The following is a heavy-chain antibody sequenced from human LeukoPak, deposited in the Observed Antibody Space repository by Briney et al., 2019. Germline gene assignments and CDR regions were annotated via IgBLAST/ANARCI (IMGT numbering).Heavy chain of an antibody. Sequence: AGESLKISCKGSGYSFTSYWIGWVRQMPGKGLEWMGIIYPGDSDTRYSPSFQGQVTISADKSISTAYLQWSSLKASDTAMYYCARPYLYCCSTSCYPGDAFDIWGQGTMVTVSS. J-gene: IGHJ3*02. CDR2: IYPGDSDT. CDR1: GYSFTSYW. CDR3: ARPYLYCCSTSCYPGDAFDI. V-gene: IGHV5-51*01. D-gene: IGHD2-2*01.